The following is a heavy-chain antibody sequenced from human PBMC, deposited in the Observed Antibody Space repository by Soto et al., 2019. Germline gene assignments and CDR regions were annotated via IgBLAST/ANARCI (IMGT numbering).Heavy chain of an antibody. J-gene: IGHJ3*02. CDR1: GGSISSYY. Sequence: SETLSLTCAVSGGSISSYYWSWIRQPPGKGLEWIGYIYYSGSTNYNPSLKSRVTISVDTSKNQFSLKLRSVTAADTAVYYCARGHKASGSGSYTLDAFDIWGQGTMVTVS. V-gene: IGHV4-59*01. CDR2: IYYSGST. CDR3: ARGHKASGSGSYTLDAFDI. D-gene: IGHD3-10*01.